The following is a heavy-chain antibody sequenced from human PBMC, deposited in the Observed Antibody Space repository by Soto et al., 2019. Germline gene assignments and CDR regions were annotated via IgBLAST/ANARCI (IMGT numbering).Heavy chain of an antibody. CDR3: AKGASARRGMGYFDY. J-gene: IGHJ4*02. V-gene: IGHV3-30*18. D-gene: IGHD5-12*01. CDR2: ISYDGSNK. CDR1: GFTFSSYG. Sequence: GGSLRLSCAASGFTFSSYGMHWVRQAPGKGLEWVAVISYDGSNKYYADSVKGRFTISRDNSKNTLYLQMNSLRAEDTAVYYCAKGASARRGMGYFDYWGQGTLVTVSS.